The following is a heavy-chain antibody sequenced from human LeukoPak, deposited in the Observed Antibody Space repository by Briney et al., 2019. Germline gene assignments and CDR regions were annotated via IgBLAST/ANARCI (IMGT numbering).Heavy chain of an antibody. J-gene: IGHJ4*02. D-gene: IGHD6-19*01. CDR3: AKAHGSGWAPFDY. Sequence: GGSLRLSCAASGFTFSSYAMSWVRQAPGKGLEWVSTISGSGGSTDYADSVKGRFTISRDNSKNTLYLQMNSLRAEDTAVYYCAKAHGSGWAPFDYWGQGTLVTVSS. CDR2: ISGSGGST. CDR1: GFTFSSYA. V-gene: IGHV3-23*01.